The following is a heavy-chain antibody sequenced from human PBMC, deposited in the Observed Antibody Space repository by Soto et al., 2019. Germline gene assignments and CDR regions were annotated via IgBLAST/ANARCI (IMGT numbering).Heavy chain of an antibody. J-gene: IGHJ4*02. CDR3: ARDPPNSSGYTFDY. Sequence: GGSLRLSCAASGFTFSSYAMHWVRQAPGKGLEWVAVISYDGSNKYYADSVKGRFTISRDNSKNTLYLQMNSLRAEDTAVYYCARDPPNSSGYTFDYWGQGTLVTVSS. CDR1: GFTFSSYA. D-gene: IGHD3-22*01. V-gene: IGHV3-30-3*01. CDR2: ISYDGSNK.